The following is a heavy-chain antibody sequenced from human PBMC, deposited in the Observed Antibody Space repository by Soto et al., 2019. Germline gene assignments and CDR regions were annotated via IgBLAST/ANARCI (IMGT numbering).Heavy chain of an antibody. CDR1: GYTFTSYY. Sequence: QVQLVQSGAEVKKPGASVKVSCKASGYTFTSYYMHWVRQAPGQGLEWMGIINPSGGSTSYAQKFQGRVTMTRDTSPSTVYLELSSLLSEDTAVYYCAKGGGYVGWFDPWGQGPLVTVSS. CDR3: AKGGGYVGWFDP. J-gene: IGHJ5*02. V-gene: IGHV1-46*01. D-gene: IGHD5-12*01. CDR2: INPSGGST.